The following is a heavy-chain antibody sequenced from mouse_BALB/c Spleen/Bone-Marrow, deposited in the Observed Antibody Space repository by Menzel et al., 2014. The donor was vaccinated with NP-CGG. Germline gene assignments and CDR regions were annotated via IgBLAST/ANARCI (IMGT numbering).Heavy chain of an antibody. J-gene: IGHJ2*01. CDR3: ARDGSLYYFDY. D-gene: IGHD1-1*01. V-gene: IGHV3-1*02. CDR2: IHYSGST. Sequence: EVKLEESGPDLVKPSQSLSLTCTVTGYSITSGYSCHWIRQFPGNKLEWMGYIHYSGSTHYNPSLKSRISITRDTSKNQFFLQLNSVTTEDAATYYCARDGSLYYFDYWGQGTTLTVSS. CDR1: GYSITSGYS.